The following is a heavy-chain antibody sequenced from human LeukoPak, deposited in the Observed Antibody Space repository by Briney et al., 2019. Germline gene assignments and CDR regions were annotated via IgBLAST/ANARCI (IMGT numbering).Heavy chain of an antibody. J-gene: IGHJ4*02. CDR3: AKAMVRGVIIPFDY. CDR1: GFTFSSYA. V-gene: IGHV3-23*01. CDR2: ISGSGGST. D-gene: IGHD3-10*01. Sequence: GGSLRLSCAASGFTFSSYAMSWVRQAPGKGLEWVSAISGSGGSTYYADSVKGRFTISRDNSKNTLYLQMNTLRAEDTAVYYCAKAMVRGVIIPFDYWGQGTLVTVSS.